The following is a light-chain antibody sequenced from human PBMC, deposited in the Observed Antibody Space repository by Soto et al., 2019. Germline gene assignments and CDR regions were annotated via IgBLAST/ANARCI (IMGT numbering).Light chain of an antibody. Sequence: EIVLTQSPGTLXLSPGERATXSXRASQSVSSSYLAWYQQKPGQAPRLLIYGASSRATGIPDRFSGSGSGTDFPLTISRREPEDFAVYYCQQYGSSPPWTFGQGTKVEIK. CDR3: QQYGSSPPWT. J-gene: IGKJ1*01. CDR2: GAS. V-gene: IGKV3-20*01. CDR1: QSVSSSY.